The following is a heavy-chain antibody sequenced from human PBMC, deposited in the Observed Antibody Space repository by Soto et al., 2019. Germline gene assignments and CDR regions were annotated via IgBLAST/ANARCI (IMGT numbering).Heavy chain of an antibody. J-gene: IGHJ6*02. Sequence: PAESLKISCKGSGYSFTSYWISWVRQMPGKGLEWMGRIDPSDSYTNYSPSFQGHVTISADKSISTAYLQWSSLKASDTAMYYCAWLTYYYDSSGPGDYYGMDVWGQGTTVTVSS. CDR1: GYSFTSYW. CDR3: AWLTYYYDSSGPGDYYGMDV. V-gene: IGHV5-10-1*01. D-gene: IGHD3-22*01. CDR2: IDPSDSYT.